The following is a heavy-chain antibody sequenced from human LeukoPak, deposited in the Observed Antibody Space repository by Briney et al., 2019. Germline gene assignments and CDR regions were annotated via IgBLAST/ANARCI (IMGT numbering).Heavy chain of an antibody. Sequence: GGSLRLSCAASGFTFSRSTMDWVRQAPGKGLEWVSSITGSSDYIYYADSVKGRFTISRDNTKNSLSLQMNSLRAEDTAVYYCERLYCSGGSCYGKHYFDYWGQGALVTVSS. J-gene: IGHJ4*02. V-gene: IGHV3-21*01. CDR1: GFTFSRST. D-gene: IGHD2-15*01. CDR3: ERLYCSGGSCYGKHYFDY. CDR2: ITGSSDYI.